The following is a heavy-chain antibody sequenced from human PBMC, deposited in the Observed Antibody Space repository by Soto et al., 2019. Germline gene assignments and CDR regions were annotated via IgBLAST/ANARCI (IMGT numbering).Heavy chain of an antibody. CDR1: GFTFSSYA. J-gene: IGHJ4*02. Sequence: PGGSLRLSFAASGFTFSSYAMSWVRQAPGKGLEWASGITGSGGSTYYADSVKGRFTISRDNSKNPLYLQMNSLRAEDTAGYYCARGRGSSFPCRRVDDWGQRTLVPVCS. V-gene: IGHV3-23*01. CDR2: ITGSGGST. D-gene: IGHD6-13*01. CDR3: ARGRGSSFPCRRVDD.